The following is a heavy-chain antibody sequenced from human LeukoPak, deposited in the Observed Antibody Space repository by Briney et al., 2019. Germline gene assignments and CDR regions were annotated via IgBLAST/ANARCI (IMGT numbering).Heavy chain of an antibody. CDR2: IYSGGST. J-gene: IGHJ4*02. CDR3: ARSYGDYPENFDY. Sequence: AGGSLRLSCAASGFTVSSNYMSWVRQAPGKGLEWVSVIYSGGSTYYADSVKGRFTISRDNSKNTLYLQMNSLRAEDTAVYYCARSYGDYPENFDYWGQGTLVTVSS. V-gene: IGHV3-66*01. D-gene: IGHD4-17*01. CDR1: GFTVSSNY.